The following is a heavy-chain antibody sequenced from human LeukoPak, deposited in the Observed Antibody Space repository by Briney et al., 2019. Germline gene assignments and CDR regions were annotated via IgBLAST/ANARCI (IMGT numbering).Heavy chain of an antibody. CDR2: IYYSGNT. CDR3: ARMDRYDFYFAY. CDR1: GDSISRGGYS. J-gene: IGHJ4*02. V-gene: IGHV4-30-4*07. D-gene: IGHD3-3*01. Sequence: SETLSLTCTDPGDSISRGGYSWSWIRQPPGKGLEWLGYIYYSGNTYYNPSLKSRVTISVDTSKNHFSLKLNSVTAADTAVYYCARMDRYDFYFAYWGQGTLVTVSS.